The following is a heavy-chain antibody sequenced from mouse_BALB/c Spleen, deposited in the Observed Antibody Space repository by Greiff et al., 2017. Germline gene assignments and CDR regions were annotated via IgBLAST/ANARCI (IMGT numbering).Heavy chain of an antibody. Sequence: EVKLMESGGGLVKPGGSLKLSCAASGFTFSDYYMYWVRQTPEKRLEWVATISDGGSYTYYPDSVKGRFTISRDNAKNNLYLQMSSLKSEDTAMYYCARERGGNYYFDYWGQGTTLTVSS. CDR1: GFTFSDYY. CDR3: ARERGGNYYFDY. D-gene: IGHD2-1*01. V-gene: IGHV5-4*02. J-gene: IGHJ2*01. CDR2: ISDGGSYT.